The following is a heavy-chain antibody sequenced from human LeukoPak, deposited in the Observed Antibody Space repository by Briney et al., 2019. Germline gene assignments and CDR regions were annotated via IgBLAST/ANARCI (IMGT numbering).Heavy chain of an antibody. CDR2: INPSSGAT. CDR1: GYTFTGYY. CDR3: ARVGYYGSGAPNDAFDI. D-gene: IGHD3-10*01. V-gene: IGHV1-2*02. Sequence: ASVKVSCKASGYTFTGYYIHWVRQAPGQGLEWMGWINPSSGATNYAQKFQDRVTVTRDTSINTAYMELGRLRSDDTAVYYCARVGYYGSGAPNDAFDIWGQGTMVTVSS. J-gene: IGHJ3*02.